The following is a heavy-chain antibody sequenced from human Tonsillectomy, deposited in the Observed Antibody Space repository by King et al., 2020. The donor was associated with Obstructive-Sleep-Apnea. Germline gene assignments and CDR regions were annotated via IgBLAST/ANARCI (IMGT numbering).Heavy chain of an antibody. CDR2: ISGSGGST. V-gene: IGHV3-23*04. Sequence: VQLVESGGDLVQPGGSLRLSCAASGFTFSSYAMSWVRQAPGKGLEWVSAISGSGGSTYYADSVKGRFTISRDNSKNTLYLQMNSLRAEDTAVYYCAKGTHGYCSSTSCYGAMDVWGQGTTVTVSS. CDR3: AKGTHGYCSSTSCYGAMDV. D-gene: IGHD2-2*01. J-gene: IGHJ6*02. CDR1: GFTFSSYA.